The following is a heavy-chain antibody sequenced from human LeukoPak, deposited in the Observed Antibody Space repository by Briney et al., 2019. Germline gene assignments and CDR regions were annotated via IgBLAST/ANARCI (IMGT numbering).Heavy chain of an antibody. Sequence: GASVKASCKASGGTFSSYAISWVRQAPGQGLEWMGRIIPIFGTANYAQRFQGRVTITTDESTSTAYMELSSLRSEDTAVYYCARDVTTRYYYYMDVWGKGTTVTVSS. CDR1: GGTFSSYA. J-gene: IGHJ6*03. D-gene: IGHD4-11*01. V-gene: IGHV1-69*05. CDR2: IIPIFGTA. CDR3: ARDVTTRYYYYMDV.